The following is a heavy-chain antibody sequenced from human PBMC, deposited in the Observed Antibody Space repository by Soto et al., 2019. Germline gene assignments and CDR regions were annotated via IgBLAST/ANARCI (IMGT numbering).Heavy chain of an antibody. CDR1: GASISVHSYY. Sequence: LSLTCTVSGASISVHSYYWTWIRQPPGKVLEWIGSSYYSGTTYFNPSLKSRATISVDTSKNQFSLRLTSVTAADTAIYYCTRRYNWNANYFDPCGPGALVTFSS. D-gene: IGHD1-20*01. J-gene: IGHJ5*02. CDR2: SYYSGTT. CDR3: TRRYNWNANYFDP. V-gene: IGHV4-39*01.